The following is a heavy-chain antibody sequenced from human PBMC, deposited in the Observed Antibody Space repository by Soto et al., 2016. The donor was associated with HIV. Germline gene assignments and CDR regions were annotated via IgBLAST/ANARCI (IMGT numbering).Heavy chain of an antibody. D-gene: IGHD5-12*01. J-gene: IGHJ4*02. CDR3: TRGVEMATIRDY. CDR2: IRNKHYGGST. CDR1: GFTFDNYA. V-gene: IGHV3-49*04. Sequence: EVQLVESGGGLVQPGRSLRLSCTTSGFTFDNYAMSWVRQAPGKGLEWIGFIRNKHYGGSTEYAASVKGRFTISRDDSKSIAYLQMNSLKTEDTAVYYCTRGVEMATIRDYWGQGTLVTVSS.